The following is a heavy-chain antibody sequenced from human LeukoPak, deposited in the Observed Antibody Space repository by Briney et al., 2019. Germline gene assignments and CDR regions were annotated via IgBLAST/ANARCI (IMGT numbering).Heavy chain of an antibody. CDR2: IYYSGST. J-gene: IGHJ4*02. CDR1: GGSISSYY. V-gene: IGHV4-59*01. CDR3: ARDNDY. Sequence: SETLSLTCTVSGGSISSYYWSWIRQPPGKGLEWIGYIYYSGSTNYNPSLKSRVTISVDTSKNQFSLKLSSVTAADTAVYYCARDNDYWGQGTLVTASS.